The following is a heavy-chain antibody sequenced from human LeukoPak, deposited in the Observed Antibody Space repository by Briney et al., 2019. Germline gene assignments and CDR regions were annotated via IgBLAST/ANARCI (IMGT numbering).Heavy chain of an antibody. D-gene: IGHD1-7*01. CDR1: GGSFSNYY. CDR2: INDSGRT. CDR3: ARRWNYRRNYYIDV. J-gene: IGHJ6*03. Sequence: SETLSLTCAVYGGSFSNYYWSWIRQPPGKGLEWIGEINDSGRTNYNPSLMSRVTVSVDTPKNQFSLRLTSVTATDTAVYYCARRWNYRRNYYIDVWGNGATVSVSS. V-gene: IGHV4-34*01.